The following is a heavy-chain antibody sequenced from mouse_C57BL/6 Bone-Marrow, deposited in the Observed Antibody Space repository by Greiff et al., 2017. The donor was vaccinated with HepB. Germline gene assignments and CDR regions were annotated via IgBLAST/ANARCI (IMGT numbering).Heavy chain of an antibody. V-gene: IGHV1-81*01. CDR3: ARRTAQVPFDY. CDR2: IYPRSGNT. J-gene: IGHJ2*01. CDR1: GYTFTSYG. Sequence: VKLMESGAELARPGASVKLSCKASGYTFTSYGISWVKQRTGQGLEWIGEIYPRSGNTYYNEKFKGKATLTADKSSSTAYMELRSLTSEDSAVYFCARRTAQVPFDYWGQGTTLTVSS. D-gene: IGHD3-2*02.